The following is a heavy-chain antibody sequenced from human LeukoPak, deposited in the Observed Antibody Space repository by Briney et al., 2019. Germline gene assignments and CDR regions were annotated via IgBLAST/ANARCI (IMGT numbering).Heavy chain of an antibody. Sequence: GGSLRLSCAASGFTFSSYIMNWVRQAPGKGLEWVSSISSSSSYIYYAGSVKGRFTISRDNAENSLYLQMNSLRAEDTAVYYCARVRTITGTTPVDYWGQGTLVTVSS. CDR2: ISSSSSYI. V-gene: IGHV3-21*01. D-gene: IGHD1-20*01. CDR1: GFTFSSYI. J-gene: IGHJ4*02. CDR3: ARVRTITGTTPVDY.